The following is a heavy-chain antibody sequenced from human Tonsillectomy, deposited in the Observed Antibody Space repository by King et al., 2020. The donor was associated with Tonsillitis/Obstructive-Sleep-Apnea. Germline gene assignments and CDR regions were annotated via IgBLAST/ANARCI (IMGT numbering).Heavy chain of an antibody. J-gene: IGHJ6*03. Sequence: VQLVESGGGLVQPGGSLRLSCTASEFTFSSYEMNWGRHDPGEGLEWGSSISDSGTTIYYADSVKGRFTISRDNAKNSLYLQMNSLRAEDTAIYYCARMDIVVVAADEGSYYSYMYVWGKGTPVPVSS. CDR2: ISDSGTTI. CDR3: ARMDIVVVAADEGSYYSYMYV. CDR1: EFTFSSYE. D-gene: IGHD2-2*03. V-gene: IGHV3-48*03.